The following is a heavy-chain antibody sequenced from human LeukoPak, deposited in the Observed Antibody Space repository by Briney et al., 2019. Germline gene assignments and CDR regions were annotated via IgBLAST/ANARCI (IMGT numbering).Heavy chain of an antibody. D-gene: IGHD6-19*01. CDR2: IIPIFGTA. V-gene: IGHV1-69*01. CDR3: ARLGIAVAGTGGY. J-gene: IGHJ4*02. CDR1: GGTFSSYD. Sequence: VASVKVSCKASGGTFSSYDISWVRQAPGQGLEWMGGIIPIFGTANYAQKFQGRVTITADESTSTAYMELSSLRSEETAVYYCARLGIAVAGTGGYWGQGTLVTVSS.